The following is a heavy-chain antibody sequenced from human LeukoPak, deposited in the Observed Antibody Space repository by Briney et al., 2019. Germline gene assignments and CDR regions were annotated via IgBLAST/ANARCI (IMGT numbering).Heavy chain of an antibody. CDR2: IWSDGTHK. J-gene: IGHJ4*02. CDR1: GFTFNTYG. Sequence: GRSLRLSCAASGFTFNTYGMHWVRQAPGKGLEWVAVIWSDGTHKYYSDSVKGRFTISRDNSKNTLYLEMNSLRVEDTAVYYCAKSNSESQTTVGNWGQGTLVTVSS. V-gene: IGHV3-33*06. D-gene: IGHD1-26*01. CDR3: AKSNSESQTTVGN.